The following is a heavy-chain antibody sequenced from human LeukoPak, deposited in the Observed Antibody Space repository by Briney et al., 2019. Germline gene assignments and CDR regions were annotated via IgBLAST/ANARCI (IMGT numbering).Heavy chain of an antibody. D-gene: IGHD3-10*01. CDR1: GFTFTSSA. J-gene: IGHJ4*02. Sequence: GASVKVSCKASGFTFTSSAVQWVRQARGQRLEWIGWIVVGSGNTNYAQKFQERVTITRDMSTSTAYMELSSLRSEDTAVYYCARDRQYYYGSGISYYFDYWGQGTLVTVSS. CDR3: ARDRQYYYGSGISYYFDY. V-gene: IGHV1-58*01. CDR2: IVVGSGNT.